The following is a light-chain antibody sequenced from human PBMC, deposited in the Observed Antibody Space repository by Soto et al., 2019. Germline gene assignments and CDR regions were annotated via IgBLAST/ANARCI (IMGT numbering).Light chain of an antibody. V-gene: IGLV2-14*01. Sequence: QSALTQPASVSGSPGQSITISCTGSSSDVGAYNYVSWYQQHPGEAPRLMIYEVTNRPSGVSNRFSGSKSGNTASLTISGLRAEDEADYYCSSYTSGSTLVVFGGGTKLTVL. CDR3: SSYTSGSTLVV. CDR2: EVT. J-gene: IGLJ2*01. CDR1: SSDVGAYNY.